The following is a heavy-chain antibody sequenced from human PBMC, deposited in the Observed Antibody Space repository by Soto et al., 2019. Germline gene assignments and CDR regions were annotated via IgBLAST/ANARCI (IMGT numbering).Heavy chain of an antibody. V-gene: IGHV1-69*01. D-gene: IGHD3-9*01. CDR1: GGTFSSYA. CDR2: IIPIFGTA. J-gene: IGHJ5*02. CDR3: ARAASYYDILTGYYSWFDP. Sequence: QVQLVQSGAEVTKPGSSVKVSCKASGGTFSSYAISWVRQAPGQGLEWMGGIIPIFGTANYAQKFQGRVTITADESTSTAYMELSSLRSEDTAVYYCARAASYYDILTGYYSWFDPWGQGTLVTVSS.